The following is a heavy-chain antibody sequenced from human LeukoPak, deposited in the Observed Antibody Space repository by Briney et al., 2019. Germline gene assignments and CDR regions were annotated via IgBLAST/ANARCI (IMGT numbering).Heavy chain of an antibody. D-gene: IGHD1-26*01. CDR2: INHSGST. CDR3: VRRQWELQYFDL. CDR1: GGSFSGYY. Sequence: SETLSLTCAVYGGSFSGYYWTWIRQPPGKGLEWIGEINHSGSTNYNPSLKSRVTISLDTSKSQFSLNLSSVTAADTAVYYCVRRQWELQYFDLWGRGTLVAVSS. J-gene: IGHJ2*01. V-gene: IGHV4-34*01.